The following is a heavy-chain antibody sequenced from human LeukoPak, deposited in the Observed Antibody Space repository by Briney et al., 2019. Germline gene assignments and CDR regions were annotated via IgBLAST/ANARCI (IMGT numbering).Heavy chain of an antibody. CDR2: IYYTGST. CDR1: GASISGSGYY. J-gene: IGHJ4*02. V-gene: IGHV4-39*01. Sequence: SETLSLTCAVSGASISGSGYYLGWIRQPPGKGLEWIGNIYYTGSTHYNASLQSRVTISIDMSKNQFSLRLNSVTAADTAMYYCVKSGGYGLIDYWGQGTLVTVSS. CDR3: VKSGGYGLIDY. D-gene: IGHD1-26*01.